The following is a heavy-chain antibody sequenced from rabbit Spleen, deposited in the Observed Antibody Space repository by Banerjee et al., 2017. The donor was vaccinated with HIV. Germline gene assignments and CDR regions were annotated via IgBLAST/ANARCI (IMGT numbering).Heavy chain of an antibody. V-gene: IGHV1S45*01. CDR3: ARDTSSSFSSYGMDL. J-gene: IGHJ6*01. CDR1: GFSFSSSYY. D-gene: IGHD1-1*01. Sequence: QEQLVESGGGLVQPEGSLTLTCTASGFSFSSSYYMCWVRQAPGKGLEWIACINTATGKAVYASWAKGRFTISKTSSTTVTLQMTRLTAADTATYFCARDTSSSFSSYGMDLWGQGTLVTVS. CDR2: INTATGKA.